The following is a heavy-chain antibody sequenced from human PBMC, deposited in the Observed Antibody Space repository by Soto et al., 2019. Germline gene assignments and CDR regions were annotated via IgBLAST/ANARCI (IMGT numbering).Heavy chain of an antibody. CDR3: AIGGPLSDIVVVPAAIGGHWFDP. CDR2: INHSGST. J-gene: IGHJ5*02. Sequence: SETLSLTCAVYGGSFSGYYWSWIRQPPGKGLEWIGEINHSGSTNYNPSLKSRVTISVDTSKNQFSLKLSSVTAADTAVYYCAIGGPLSDIVVVPAAIGGHWFDPWGQGTLVTVSS. D-gene: IGHD2-2*02. CDR1: GGSFSGYY. V-gene: IGHV4-34*01.